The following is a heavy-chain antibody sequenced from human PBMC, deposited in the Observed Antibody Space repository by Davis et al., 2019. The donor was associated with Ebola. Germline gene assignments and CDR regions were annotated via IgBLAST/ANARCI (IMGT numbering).Heavy chain of an antibody. D-gene: IGHD2-2*02. CDR1: GYSFTSYW. Sequence: GESLKISCKGSGYSFTSYWIGWVRQMPGKGLEWMGIIYPGDSDTRYSPSFQGQVTISADKSISTAYLQWSSLKASDTAMYYCARNVHCSSTSCYKYFQHWGQGTLVTVSS. CDR3: ARNVHCSSTSCYKYFQH. V-gene: IGHV5-51*01. J-gene: IGHJ1*01. CDR2: IYPGDSDT.